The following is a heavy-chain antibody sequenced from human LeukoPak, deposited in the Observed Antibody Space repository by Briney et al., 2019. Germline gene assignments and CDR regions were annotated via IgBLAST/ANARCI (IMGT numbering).Heavy chain of an antibody. D-gene: IGHD6-19*01. CDR2: NSAYNGNT. CDR1: GYSLATYG. J-gene: IGHJ4*02. CDR3: ARKGGYSRGSGFSPYFFDY. Sequence: ASVKVSCKASGYSLATYGISWVRQAPGQGLDWKGCNSAYNGNTNYAQKLQGRVTMTTDTSTNTAYMELRSLRSDDTAVYYCARKGGYSRGSGFSPYFFDYWGQGALVTVSS. V-gene: IGHV1-18*01.